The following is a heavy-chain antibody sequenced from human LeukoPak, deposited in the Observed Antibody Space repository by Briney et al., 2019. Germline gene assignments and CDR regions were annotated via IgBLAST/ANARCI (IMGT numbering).Heavy chain of an antibody. CDR2: ISYDGSNK. CDR3: AKDHSSSCSDY. Sequence: PGGSLRLSCAASGFTFSSYGMHWVRQAPGKGLEWVAVISYDGSNKYYADSVKGRFTISRDNSKNTLYLQMNSLRAEDTAVYYCAKDHSSSCSDYWGQGTLVTVSS. CDR1: GFTFSSYG. D-gene: IGHD6-13*01. V-gene: IGHV3-30*18. J-gene: IGHJ4*02.